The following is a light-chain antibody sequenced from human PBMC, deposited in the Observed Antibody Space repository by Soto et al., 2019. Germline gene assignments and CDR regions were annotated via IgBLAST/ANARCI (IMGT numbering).Light chain of an antibody. V-gene: IGKV3-20*01. J-gene: IGKJ4*01. Sequence: EIVLTQSPGTLSLSPGARATLSCRASQNVSSSYLAWYQQKPGQAPRLLIYGASSRATGIPDRLSGSGSGTDFTLTINRLEPEDFAVYYCQQYDSSPLTFGGGTEVEI. CDR3: QQYDSSPLT. CDR2: GAS. CDR1: QNVSSSY.